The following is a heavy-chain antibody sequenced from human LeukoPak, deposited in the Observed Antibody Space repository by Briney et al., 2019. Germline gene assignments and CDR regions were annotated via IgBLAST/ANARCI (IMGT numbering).Heavy chain of an antibody. CDR3: ARDNGWLQLTYFDY. D-gene: IGHD5-24*01. Sequence: GGSLRLSCAASGFTFSDYYMSRIRQAPGKGLEWVSYISSSGSTIYYADSVKGRFTISRDNAKNSLYLQMNSLRAEDTAVYYCARDNGWLQLTYFDYWGQGTLVTVSS. CDR2: ISSSGSTI. V-gene: IGHV3-11*01. CDR1: GFTFSDYY. J-gene: IGHJ4*02.